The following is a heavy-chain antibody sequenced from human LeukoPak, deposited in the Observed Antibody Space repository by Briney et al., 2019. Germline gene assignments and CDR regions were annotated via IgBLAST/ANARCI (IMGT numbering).Heavy chain of an antibody. CDR2: IKQDGSEK. D-gene: IGHD3-10*01. V-gene: IGHV3-7*03. J-gene: IGHJ5*02. CDR1: GFTFSSYW. Sequence: GGSLRLSCAASGFTFSSYWMSWVRQAPGKGLEWVANIKQDGSEKYYVDSVKGRFTISRDNAKNSLYLQMNGLTAEDTAMYYCAKGLGYYASGTYYNRIPDPWGQGTLVTASS. CDR3: AKGLGYYASGTYYNRIPDP.